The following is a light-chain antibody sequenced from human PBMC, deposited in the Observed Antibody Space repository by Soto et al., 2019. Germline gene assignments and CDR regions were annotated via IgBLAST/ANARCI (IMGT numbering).Light chain of an antibody. V-gene: IGLV1-47*01. J-gene: IGLJ3*02. CDR1: SSNIGANY. CDR2: GNN. Sequence: QSVLTQPPSVSGAPGQRVTISCTGTSSNIGANYAVHWYQQHPGTGPRLLIYGNNRRPSGVPDRFSGSKSGTSASLAISGLRSEDEADYYCAAWDDSLSGPEFGGGTKLTVL. CDR3: AAWDDSLSGPE.